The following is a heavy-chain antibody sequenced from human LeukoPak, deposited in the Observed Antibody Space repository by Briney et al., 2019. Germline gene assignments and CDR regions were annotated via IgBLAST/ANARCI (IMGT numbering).Heavy chain of an antibody. CDR2: ISSSGSTI. CDR1: GFTLSYYY. Sequence: GSLRLSCAGSGFTLSYYYMSWVRPAPGKGLELVSYISSSGSTIYYADSVKGRFTISRDNAKNSLYLQMNSLRAEDTAVYYCARDRGIAVAGGTGFDYWGQGTLVTVSS. D-gene: IGHD6-19*01. CDR3: ARDRGIAVAGGTGFDY. V-gene: IGHV3-11*01. J-gene: IGHJ4*02.